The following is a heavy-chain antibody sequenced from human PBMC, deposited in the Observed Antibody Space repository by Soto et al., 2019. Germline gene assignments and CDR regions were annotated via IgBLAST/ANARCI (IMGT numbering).Heavy chain of an antibody. V-gene: IGHV1-3*01. J-gene: IGHJ6*02. CDR3: ASPPSTKYSGYDRGGYYYYGMDV. CDR1: GYTFTSYA. CDR2: INAGNGNT. D-gene: IGHD5-12*01. Sequence: QVQLVQSGAEVKKPGASVKVSCKASGYTFTSYAMHWVRQAPGQRLEWMGWINAGNGNTKYSQKFQGRVTITRDTSASTAYMELSSLRSEDTAVYYCASPPSTKYSGYDRGGYYYYGMDVWGQGTTVTVSS.